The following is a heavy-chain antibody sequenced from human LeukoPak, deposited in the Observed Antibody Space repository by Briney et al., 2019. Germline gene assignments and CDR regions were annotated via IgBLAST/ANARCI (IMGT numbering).Heavy chain of an antibody. CDR2: INHSGST. Sequence: SETLSLTCAVYGGSFSGYYWSWIRQPPGKGLEWIGEINHSGSTNYNPSLKSRVTISVDTSKNQFSLKLSSVTAADTAVYYCARGVLPYGSNGWYRYWGQGTLVTVSS. J-gene: IGHJ4*02. CDR3: ARGVLPYGSNGWYRY. D-gene: IGHD6-19*01. CDR1: GGSFSGYY. V-gene: IGHV4-34*01.